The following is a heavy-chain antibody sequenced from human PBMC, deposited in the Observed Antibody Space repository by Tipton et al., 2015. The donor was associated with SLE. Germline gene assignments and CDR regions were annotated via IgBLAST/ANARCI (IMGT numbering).Heavy chain of an antibody. D-gene: IGHD3-3*01. J-gene: IGHJ6*03. CDR3: ARGITIFGVVIRDYYYYMDV. CDR1: GGFISSYYNSYH. CDR2: IYYSGNT. Sequence: GLVKPSETLSLTCNASGGFISSYYNSYHWNWIRQPPGKGLEWIGNIYYSGNTNYNPSLRSRVAISVDTSKNQFSLKLNSVTAADTAMYYCARGITIFGVVIRDYYYYMDVWGKGTTVTVSS. V-gene: IGHV4-61*01.